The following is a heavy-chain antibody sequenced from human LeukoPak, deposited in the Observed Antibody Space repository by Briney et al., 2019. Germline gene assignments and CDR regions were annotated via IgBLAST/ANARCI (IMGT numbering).Heavy chain of an antibody. CDR2: IYYSGST. CDR3: ARLTISSWYDFDY. J-gene: IGHJ4*02. CDR1: GGSISSYY. Sequence: SETLSLTCTVSGGSISSYYWSWIRQPPGKGLEWIGYIYYSGSTNYNPSLKSRVTISVDTSKNQFSLKLSSVTAADTAVYYCARLTISSWYDFDYWGQGTLVTVSS. V-gene: IGHV4-59*08. D-gene: IGHD6-13*01.